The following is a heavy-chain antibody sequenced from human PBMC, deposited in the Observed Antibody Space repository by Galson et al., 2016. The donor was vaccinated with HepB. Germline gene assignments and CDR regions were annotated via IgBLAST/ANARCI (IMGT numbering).Heavy chain of an antibody. CDR3: ARDRVDSDGPYWYFDL. D-gene: IGHD2-15*01. CDR2: IYYDGST. V-gene: IGHV4-39*07. J-gene: IGHJ2*01. CDR1: GGSISSTSYF. Sequence: SETLSLTCTVSGGSISSTSYFWVWIRQSPGKGLEWIGNIYYDGSTNHNPSLKSRVSISIDKSKNQFSLKLSAVTAADTAMYYCARDRVDSDGPYWYFDLWGRGTQVSVSS.